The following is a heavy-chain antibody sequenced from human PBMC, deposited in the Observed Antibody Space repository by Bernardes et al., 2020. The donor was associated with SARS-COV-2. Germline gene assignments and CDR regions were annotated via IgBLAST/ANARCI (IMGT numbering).Heavy chain of an antibody. V-gene: IGHV1-2*06. CDR1: GYTFTGYY. CDR3: ARDPPWTGPNDAFDI. CDR2: INPNSGGT. J-gene: IGHJ3*02. D-gene: IGHD5-12*01. Sequence: ASVKVPCKASGYTFTGYYLHWVRQAPGQGLEWMGRINPNSGGTNYAQKFQGRVTMTGDTSISTAYMELSRLRSDDTAVYYCARDPPWTGPNDAFDIWGQGTVVTISS.